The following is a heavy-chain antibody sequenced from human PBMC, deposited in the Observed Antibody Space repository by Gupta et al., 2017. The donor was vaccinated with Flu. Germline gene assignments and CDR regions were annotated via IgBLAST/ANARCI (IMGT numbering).Heavy chain of an antibody. CDR2: ISSNGGST. Sequence: EVQLVESGGGLVQPGGSLRLSCAASGFTFSSYAMHWVRQAPGKGLEYVSAISSNGGSTYYANSVKGRFTISRDNSKNTLYLQMGSLRAEDMAVYYCARGGRYGSGSYYTHDAFDIWGQGTMVTVSS. D-gene: IGHD3-10*01. CDR3: ARGGRYGSGSYYTHDAFDI. CDR1: GFTFSSYA. V-gene: IGHV3-64*01. J-gene: IGHJ3*02.